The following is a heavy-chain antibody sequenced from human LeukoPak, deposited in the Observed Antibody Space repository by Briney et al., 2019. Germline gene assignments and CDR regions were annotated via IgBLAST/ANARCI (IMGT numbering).Heavy chain of an antibody. J-gene: IGHJ4*02. V-gene: IGHV3-23*01. CDR1: GFTFSSYA. Sequence: GGSLRLSCAASGFTFSSYAMSCVRQDPGKGQEWVSAFSGSGGSTYYADSVKGRFTISRDNSKNTLYLQMNSLRAEDTAVYYCAREGTTVTTCDYWGQGTLVTVSS. CDR3: AREGTTVTTCDY. CDR2: FSGSGGST. D-gene: IGHD4-17*01.